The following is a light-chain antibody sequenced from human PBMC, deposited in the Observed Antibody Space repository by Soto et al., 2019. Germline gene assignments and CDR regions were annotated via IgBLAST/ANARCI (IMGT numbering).Light chain of an antibody. V-gene: IGKV1-5*01. CDR1: QSIRTW. Sequence: DIQMSQSPSTLSASVGDRVTITCRASQSIRTWLAWFQQKPGKAPKLLISDASSLESGVPSRFSGRGSRTEFTLTISSLQPDDFATYYCQQYNSDLWTFGQGTKTEI. J-gene: IGKJ1*01. CDR3: QQYNSDLWT. CDR2: DAS.